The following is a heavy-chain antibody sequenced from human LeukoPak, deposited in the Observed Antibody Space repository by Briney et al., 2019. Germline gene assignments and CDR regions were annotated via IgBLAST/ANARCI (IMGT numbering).Heavy chain of an antibody. V-gene: IGHV5-51*01. CDR1: GHSFMKYW. CDR3: ARQGWGDTSSSPDY. D-gene: IGHD6-6*01. J-gene: IGHJ4*02. CDR2: IYPSDSDT. Sequence: KISCKGSGHSFMKYWIGWVRQMPGKGLEWMGIIYPSDSDTRYSPSFQGQVIISADKSISTAYLQWRSLKASDTAMYYCARQGWGDTSSSPDYWGQGTLVTVSS.